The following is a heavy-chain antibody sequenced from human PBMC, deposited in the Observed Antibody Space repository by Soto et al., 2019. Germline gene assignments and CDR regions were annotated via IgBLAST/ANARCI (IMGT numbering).Heavy chain of an antibody. Sequence: GISAKVSCEACGYAFTSYDINWVRQATGQGLEWMGWMNPNSGNTGYAQKFQGRVTMTRNTSISTAYMELSSLRSEDTAVYYCATRYHLTASGEVADAFDIWGQGTMVTVSS. V-gene: IGHV1-8*01. D-gene: IGHD2-15*01. CDR3: ATRYHLTASGEVADAFDI. CDR1: GYAFTSYD. J-gene: IGHJ3*02. CDR2: MNPNSGNT.